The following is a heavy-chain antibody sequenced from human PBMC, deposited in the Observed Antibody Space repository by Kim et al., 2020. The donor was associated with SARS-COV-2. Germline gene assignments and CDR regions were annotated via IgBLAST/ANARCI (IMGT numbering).Heavy chain of an antibody. V-gene: IGHV3-30*04. CDR1: GFTFSSYA. Sequence: GGSLRLSCAASGFTFSSYAMHWVRQAPGKGLEWVAVISYDGSNKYYADSVKGRFTISRDNSKNTLYLQMNSLRAEDTAVYYCAREVDTAMGYGMDVWGQG. J-gene: IGHJ6*02. D-gene: IGHD5-18*01. CDR3: AREVDTAMGYGMDV. CDR2: ISYDGSNK.